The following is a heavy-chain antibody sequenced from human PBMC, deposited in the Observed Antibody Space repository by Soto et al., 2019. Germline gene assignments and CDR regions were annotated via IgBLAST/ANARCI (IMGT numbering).Heavy chain of an antibody. Sequence: GTSVKVSCKASGYTFTSYGISWARQAPGQGLEWMGWISAYNGNTNYAQKLQGRVTMTTDTSTSTAYMELRSLRSDDTAVYYCARGRPSRTTVTTYLYYYYYYRDVWGKGPTVTVS. D-gene: IGHD4-4*01. CDR2: ISAYNGNT. J-gene: IGHJ6*03. CDR3: ARGRPSRTTVTTYLYYYYYYRDV. V-gene: IGHV1-18*01. CDR1: GYTFTSYG.